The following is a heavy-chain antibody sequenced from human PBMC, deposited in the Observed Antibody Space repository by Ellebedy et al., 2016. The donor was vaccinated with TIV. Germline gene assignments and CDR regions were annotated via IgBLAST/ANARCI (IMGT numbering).Heavy chain of an antibody. CDR1: GFTFSSYW. J-gene: IGHJ4*02. CDR2: INSNGSSP. D-gene: IGHD4-17*01. Sequence: PGGSLRLSCAASGFTFSSYWMHWVRQAPGKGLVWVSRINSNGSSPTYADSVKGRFTISRDNAKNTLYLQMNSLRAEDTAVYYCAKVMTTVTRGFDYWGQGTLVTVSS. V-gene: IGHV3-74*01. CDR3: AKVMTTVTRGFDY.